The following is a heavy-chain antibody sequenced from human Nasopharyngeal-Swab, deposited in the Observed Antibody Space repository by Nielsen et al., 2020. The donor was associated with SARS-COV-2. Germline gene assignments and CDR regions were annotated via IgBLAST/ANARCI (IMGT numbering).Heavy chain of an antibody. D-gene: IGHD3-22*01. Sequence: GESLKISCAASGFTVSSNYMSWVRQAPVKGLQWVSVIYNGGSTYYADSVKGRFTISRDNSKNTLYLQMNSLRAEDTAVYYCARDTYDRSGYYSGYWGQGTLVTVSS. CDR2: IYNGGST. CDR1: GFTVSSNY. J-gene: IGHJ4*02. V-gene: IGHV3-66*01. CDR3: ARDTYDRSGYYSGY.